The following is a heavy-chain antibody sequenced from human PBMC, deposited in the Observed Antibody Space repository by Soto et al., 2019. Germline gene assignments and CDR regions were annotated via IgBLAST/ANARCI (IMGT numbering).Heavy chain of an antibody. Sequence: PSATLSLTCTVSGGSISSGDYYWLWIRQPPGKCLEWIVYIYYSGSTYYNPSLKSRVTISVDTSKNQFSLKLSSVTAADTAVYYCARVPHYYDSSGLDWGQGTMVTVSS. V-gene: IGHV4-30-4*01. CDR1: GGSISSGDYY. J-gene: IGHJ3*01. D-gene: IGHD3-22*01. CDR3: ARVPHYYDSSGLD. CDR2: IYYSGST.